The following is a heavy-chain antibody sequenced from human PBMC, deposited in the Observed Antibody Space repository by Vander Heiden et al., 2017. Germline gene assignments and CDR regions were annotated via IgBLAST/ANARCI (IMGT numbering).Heavy chain of an antibody. CDR2: ISYDGNNK. CDR3: AKDIRDVSGYFDQ. V-gene: IGHV3-30*18. J-gene: IGHJ4*02. D-gene: IGHD3-3*01. CDR1: GFTFSSYA. Sequence: QVQLVESGGGAGQPGRSLTLSCAVSGFTFSSYAMHWVRQAPGKGLQWVAAISYDGNNKYYVDSVRGRFTISRDNSKNTLFLQMNSLRAEDTAVYYCAKDIRDVSGYFDQWGQGALVTVSS.